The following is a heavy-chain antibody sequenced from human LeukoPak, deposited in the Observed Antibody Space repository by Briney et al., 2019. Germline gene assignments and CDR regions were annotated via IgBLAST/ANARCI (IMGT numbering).Heavy chain of an antibody. CDR1: GYTYTSHV. D-gene: IGHD1-26*01. V-gene: IGHV1-3*01. CDR2: INAGNGNT. J-gene: IGHJ3*02. CDR3: GLMGATTNGRDDAFDI. Sequence: GASVKVSCKASGYTYTSHVIHWVRQAPGQRLEWMGWINAGNGNTKYSQKFQGRVTITRDTSASTAYMELSRLRSDDTAVYYCGLMGATTNGRDDAFDIWGQGALITVSS.